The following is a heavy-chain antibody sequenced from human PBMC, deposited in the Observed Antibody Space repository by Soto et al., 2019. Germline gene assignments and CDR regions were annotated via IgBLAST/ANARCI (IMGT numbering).Heavy chain of an antibody. V-gene: IGHV3-21*01. CDR1: GFTFSSYS. J-gene: IGHJ4*02. Sequence: GGSLRLSCAASGFTFSSYSMNWVRQAPGKGLEWVSSISSSSSYIYYADSVKGRFTVSRDNAKNSLYLQMNSLRAEDTAVYYCARDSPAGSFDYWGQGTLVTVSS. D-gene: IGHD1-1*01. CDR3: ARDSPAGSFDY. CDR2: ISSSSSYI.